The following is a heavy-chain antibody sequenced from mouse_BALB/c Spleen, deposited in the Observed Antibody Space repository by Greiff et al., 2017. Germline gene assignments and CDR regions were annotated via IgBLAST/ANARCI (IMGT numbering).Heavy chain of an antibody. Sequence: EVQLQESGAELVKPGASVKLSCTASGFNIKDTYMHWVKQRPEQGLEWIGRIDPANGNTKYDPKFQGKATITADTSSNTAYLQLSSLTSEDTAVYYCAREDYDYEGFAYWGQGTLVTVSA. D-gene: IGHD2-4*01. CDR1: GFNIKDTY. V-gene: IGHV14-3*02. J-gene: IGHJ3*01. CDR3: AREDYDYEGFAY. CDR2: IDPANGNT.